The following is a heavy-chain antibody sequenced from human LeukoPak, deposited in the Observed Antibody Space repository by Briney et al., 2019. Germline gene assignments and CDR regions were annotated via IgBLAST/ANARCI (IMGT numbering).Heavy chain of an antibody. CDR3: ARDTDYSGMDV. Sequence: GGSLRLSCAASGFTVSSNHMSWVRQAPGTGLEWVSLIYSGGYSGVNTYYADSVKGRFTVSRDNSKNTLYLQMNSLRAEDTAVYYCARDTDYSGMDVWGKGTTVTVSS. V-gene: IGHV3-66*03. J-gene: IGHJ6*04. D-gene: IGHD4-17*01. CDR1: GFTVSSNH. CDR2: IYSGGYSGVNT.